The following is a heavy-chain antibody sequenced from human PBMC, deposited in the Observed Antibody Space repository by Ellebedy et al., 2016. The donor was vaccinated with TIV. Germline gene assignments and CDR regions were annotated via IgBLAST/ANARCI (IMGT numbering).Heavy chain of an antibody. D-gene: IGHD4-17*01. CDR1: GFTFSSYS. V-gene: IGHV3-48*02. Sequence: PGGSLRLSCAASGFTFSSYSMNWVRQAPGKGLEWVSYISSSSSTIYYADSVKGRFTISRDNAKNSLYLQMNSLRDEDTAVYYCARGDYGDYRVYYYYYGMDVWGQGTTVTVSS. J-gene: IGHJ6*02. CDR3: ARGDYGDYRVYYYYYGMDV. CDR2: ISSSSSTI.